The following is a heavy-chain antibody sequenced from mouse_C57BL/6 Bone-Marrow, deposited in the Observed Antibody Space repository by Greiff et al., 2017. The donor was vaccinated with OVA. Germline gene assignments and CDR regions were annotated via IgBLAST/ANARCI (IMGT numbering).Heavy chain of an antibody. D-gene: IGHD2-2*01. CDR2: IYPRDGST. CDR1: GYTFTDYT. J-gene: IGHJ2*01. Sequence: VQLQQSDAELVKPGASVKLSCKVSGYTFTDYTIHWMKQRPEQGLEWIGYIYPRDGSTKYNEKFKGKATLTADKSSSTAYMQLNSLTSEDSAVDFCARVRVYGYYYFDYWGQGTTLTVSS. V-gene: IGHV1-78*01. CDR3: ARVRVYGYYYFDY.